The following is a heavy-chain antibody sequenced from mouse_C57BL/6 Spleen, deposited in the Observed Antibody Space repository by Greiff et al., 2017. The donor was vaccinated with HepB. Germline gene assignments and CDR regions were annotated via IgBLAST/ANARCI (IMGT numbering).Heavy chain of an antibody. Sequence: EVKVVESGGGLVKPGGSLKLSCAASGFTFSDYGMHWVRQAPEKGLEWVAYISSGSSTIYYADTVKGRFTISRDNAKNTLFLQMTSLRSEDTAMYYCARPTFYYGSSYDAMDYWGQGTSVTVSS. CDR2: ISSGSSTI. J-gene: IGHJ4*01. D-gene: IGHD1-1*01. CDR1: GFTFSDYG. V-gene: IGHV5-17*01. CDR3: ARPTFYYGSSYDAMDY.